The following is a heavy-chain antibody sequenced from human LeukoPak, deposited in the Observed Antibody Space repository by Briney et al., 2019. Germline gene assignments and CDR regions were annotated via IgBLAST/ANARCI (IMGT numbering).Heavy chain of an antibody. V-gene: IGHV3-11*04. D-gene: IGHD2-2*01. J-gene: IGHJ5*02. Sequence: GGSLRLSCAASGFTFSDYYMSWIRQAPGKGLEWVSYISSSGSTIYYADSVKGRFTISGDNAKNSLYLQMNSLRAEDTAVYYCARVKYQLLLEWFDPWGQGTLVTVSS. CDR3: ARVKYQLLLEWFDP. CDR2: ISSSGSTI. CDR1: GFTFSDYY.